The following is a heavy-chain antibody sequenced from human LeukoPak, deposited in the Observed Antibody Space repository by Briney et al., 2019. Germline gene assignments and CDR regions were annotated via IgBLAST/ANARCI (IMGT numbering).Heavy chain of an antibody. J-gene: IGHJ3*02. CDR3: ARALKGSSWYKNAFDI. CDR2: IIPIFGTA. V-gene: IGHV1-69*06. D-gene: IGHD6-13*01. Sequence: GASVKVSCKASGYTFTGYYMHWVRQAPGQGLEWMGGIIPIFGTANYAQKFQGRVTITADKSTSTAYMELSSLRSEDTAVYYCARALKGSSWYKNAFDIWGQGTMVTVSS. CDR1: GYTFTGYY.